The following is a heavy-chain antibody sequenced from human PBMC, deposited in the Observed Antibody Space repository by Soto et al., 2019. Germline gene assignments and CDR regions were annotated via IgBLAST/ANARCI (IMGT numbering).Heavy chain of an antibody. D-gene: IGHD3-10*01. CDR3: ARSVLLWLGELPPDYYYYGMDV. V-gene: IGHV1-69*01. CDR2: IIPIFGTA. J-gene: IGHJ6*02. CDR1: GGTFSSYA. Sequence: QVQLVQSGAEVKKPGSSVKVSCKASGGTFSSYAISWVRQAPGQGLEWMGGIIPIFGTANYAQKFQGRVTITADESTSTAYMELSSLRSEDTAVYYCARSVLLWLGELPPDYYYYGMDVWGQGTTVTVSS.